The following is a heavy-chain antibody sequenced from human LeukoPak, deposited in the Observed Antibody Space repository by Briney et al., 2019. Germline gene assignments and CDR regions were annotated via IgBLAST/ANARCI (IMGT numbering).Heavy chain of an antibody. D-gene: IGHD2-2*02. Sequence: SETLSLTCTVSGGSISSYYWSWIRQHPGKGLEWIGYIYYSGSTLYNPSLESRASISVDTSKNQFSLKLSSVTAADTAVYYCAMSDGYCSSTTCYNPFDYWGQGTLATVSS. J-gene: IGHJ4*02. CDR2: IYYSGST. V-gene: IGHV4-59*06. CDR3: AMSDGYCSSTTCYNPFDY. CDR1: GGSISSYY.